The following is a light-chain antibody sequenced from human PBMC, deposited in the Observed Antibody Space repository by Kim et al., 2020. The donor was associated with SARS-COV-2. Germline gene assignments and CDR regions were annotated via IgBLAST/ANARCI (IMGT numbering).Light chain of an antibody. J-gene: IGKJ2*01. CDR2: DAS. CDR3: QQYDSSPVT. Sequence: EIVLTQSPGTLSLSPGERATLSCRASQSINSNYLAWYQQKPGQAPRLLIYDASNRATGIPDRFSGSGSGTDFTLTISRLEPEDFAVFYCQQYDSSPVTFGQGTKLEI. CDR1: QSINSNY. V-gene: IGKV3-20*01.